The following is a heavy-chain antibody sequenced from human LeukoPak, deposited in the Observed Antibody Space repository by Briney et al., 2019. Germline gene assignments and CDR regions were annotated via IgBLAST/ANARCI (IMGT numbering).Heavy chain of an antibody. CDR2: ISSNGGST. J-gene: IGHJ4*02. V-gene: IGHV3-64*01. Sequence: GGSLRLSCAASGFTFSSYAMHWVRQAPGKGLEYVSAISSNGGSTYYANSVKGRFTISRDNSKNTLYLRMGSLRAEDMAVYYCASMYSSSDYWGQGTLVTVSS. D-gene: IGHD6-13*01. CDR1: GFTFSSYA. CDR3: ASMYSSSDY.